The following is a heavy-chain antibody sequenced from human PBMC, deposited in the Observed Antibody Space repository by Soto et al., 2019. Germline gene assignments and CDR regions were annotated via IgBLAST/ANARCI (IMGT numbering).Heavy chain of an antibody. D-gene: IGHD4-17*01. V-gene: IGHV4-31*03. CDR2: IYYSGST. CDR3: ARDADYGGSRGGMDV. CDR1: GGSVNNADYF. Sequence: QVRLEESGPGLVKPSETLSLICSVSGGSVNNADYFWSWIRHHPENGLEWIGYIYYSGSTRYNPSFKTRATLSIDTSKNQFSLRLNSVTVAETAVYFCARDADYGGSRGGMDVGGRGTTVTVSS. J-gene: IGHJ6*02.